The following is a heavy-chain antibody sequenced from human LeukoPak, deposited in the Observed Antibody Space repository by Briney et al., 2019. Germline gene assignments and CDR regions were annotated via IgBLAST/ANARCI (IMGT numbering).Heavy chain of an antibody. CDR3: AIFGSAAAGTGFRNY. CDR1: GFTFSDYH. D-gene: IGHD6-13*01. Sequence: GVSLRLSCAASGFTFSDYHMSWIRQAPGKGLEWVSYISSSGSTIYYADSVKGRFTISRDNAKNSLYLQMNSLRAEDTAVYYCAIFGSAAAGTGFRNYWGQGTLVTVSS. J-gene: IGHJ4*02. CDR2: ISSSGSTI. V-gene: IGHV3-11*04.